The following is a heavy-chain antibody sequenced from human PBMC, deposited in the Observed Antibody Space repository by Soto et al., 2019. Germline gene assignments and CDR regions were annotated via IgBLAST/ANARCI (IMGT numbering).Heavy chain of an antibody. J-gene: IGHJ4*02. D-gene: IGHD3-10*01. CDR3: AKWLVRGVISPIDY. Sequence: EVQLLESGGGLVQPGGSLRLSCAASGFTFSSYAMSWVRQAPGKGLEWVSAISGSGGSTYYADSVKGRFTISRDNSKNKLDLQMNSLRAEGTAVYYCAKWLVRGVISPIDYWGQGTLVTVSS. CDR2: ISGSGGST. V-gene: IGHV3-23*01. CDR1: GFTFSSYA.